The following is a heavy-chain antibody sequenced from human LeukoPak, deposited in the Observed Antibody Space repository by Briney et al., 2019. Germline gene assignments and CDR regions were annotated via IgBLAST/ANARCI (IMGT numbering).Heavy chain of an antibody. Sequence: SETLSLTCTVSGGSISSYYWSWIRQPAGKGLEWIGRVYTSGSLNYNPSLESRVTMSVDTSKNQFSLNLSSVTAADTAVYYCARGGYGASSGFDYWGQGTLVTVSS. CDR1: GGSISSYY. D-gene: IGHD4-23*01. V-gene: IGHV4-4*07. J-gene: IGHJ4*02. CDR2: VYTSGSL. CDR3: ARGGYGASSGFDY.